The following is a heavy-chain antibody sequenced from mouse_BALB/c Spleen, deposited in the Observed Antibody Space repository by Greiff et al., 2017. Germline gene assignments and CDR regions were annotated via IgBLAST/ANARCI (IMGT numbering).Heavy chain of an antibody. V-gene: IGHV5-6-4*01. CDR3: TRDEDYYGSSSWYFDV. CDR2: ISSGGSYT. CDR1: GFTFSSYT. J-gene: IGHJ1*01. Sequence: EVQVVESGGGLVKPGGSLKLSCAASGFTFSSYTMSWVRQTPEKRLEWVATISSGGSYTYYPDSVKGRFTISRDNAKNTLYLQMSSLKSEDTAMYYCTRDEDYYGSSSWYFDVWGAGTTVTVSS. D-gene: IGHD1-1*01.